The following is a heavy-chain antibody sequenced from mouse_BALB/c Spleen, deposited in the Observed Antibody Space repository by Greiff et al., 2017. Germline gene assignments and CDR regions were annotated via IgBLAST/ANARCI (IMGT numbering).Heavy chain of an antibody. Sequence: EVHLVESGGGLVKPGGSLKLSCAASGFTFSDYYMYWVRQTPEKRLEWVATISDGGSYTYYPDSVKGRFTISRDNAKNNLYLQMSSLKSEDTAMYYCARGPWFAYWGQGTLVTVSA. J-gene: IGHJ3*01. CDR3: ARGPWFAY. CDR1: GFTFSDYY. V-gene: IGHV5-4*02. CDR2: ISDGGSYT.